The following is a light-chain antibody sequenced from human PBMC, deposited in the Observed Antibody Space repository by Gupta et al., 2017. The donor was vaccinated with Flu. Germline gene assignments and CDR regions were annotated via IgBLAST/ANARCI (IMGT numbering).Light chain of an antibody. CDR2: GNN. V-gene: IGLV1-40*01. CDR1: SSNSGAGYD. Sequence: QSMLTQPPSVSGAPGQRLTISCTGTSSNSGAGYDVHWYQQLPGTAPKLLIYGNNNRASGVPDRFSGSKSGTSASLAITGLQAEDEADYYCQSYDISLSGSVFGGGTKLTVL. CDR3: QSYDISLSGSV. J-gene: IGLJ3*02.